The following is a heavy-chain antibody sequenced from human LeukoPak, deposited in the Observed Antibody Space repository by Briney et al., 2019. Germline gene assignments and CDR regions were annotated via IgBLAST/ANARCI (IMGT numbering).Heavy chain of an antibody. CDR2: ISSSSSYI. CDR1: GFTISSHS. Sequence: PGGSLRLSCAASGFTISSHSMNWIRQAPGKGLERVSSISSSSSYIYYADSVKGRFTISRDNAKNSLYLQMNSLRAEDTAVYYCARRRVGTYYDSSGYTIGFDPWGQGTLVTVSS. V-gene: IGHV3-21*01. CDR3: ARRRVGTYYDSSGYTIGFDP. J-gene: IGHJ5*02. D-gene: IGHD3-22*01.